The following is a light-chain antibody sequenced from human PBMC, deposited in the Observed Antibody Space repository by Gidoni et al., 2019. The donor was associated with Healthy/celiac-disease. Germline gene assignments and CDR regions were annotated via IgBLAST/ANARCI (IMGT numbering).Light chain of an antibody. V-gene: IGKV3-20*01. CDR3: QQYGSSPGT. CDR1: QSVSSSY. CDR2: GAS. Sequence: EIVLTQSPGTLSWSPGERATLSCRASQSVSSSYLACYQQKPGQAPRLLIYGASSRATGIPDRFSGSGSGTDFTLTISRLEPEDFAVYYCQQYGSSPGTFGQGTKVEIK. J-gene: IGKJ1*01.